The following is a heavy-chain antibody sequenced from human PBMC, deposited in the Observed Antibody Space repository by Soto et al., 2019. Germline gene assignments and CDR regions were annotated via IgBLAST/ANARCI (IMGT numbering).Heavy chain of an antibody. J-gene: IGHJ6*02. CDR2: INHSGST. CDR1: GGSFSGYY. V-gene: IGHV4-34*01. CDR3: ARGVLGMDV. Sequence: SETLSLTFAVYGGSFSGYYWSWIRQHPGKGLEGIGEINHSGSTNYNPSLKSRVTISVDTSKNQFSLKLSSVTAADTAVDYCARGVLGMDVWGQGTTVT.